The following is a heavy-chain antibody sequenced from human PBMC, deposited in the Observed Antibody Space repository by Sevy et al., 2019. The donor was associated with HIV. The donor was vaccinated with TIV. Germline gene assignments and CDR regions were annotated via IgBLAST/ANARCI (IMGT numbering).Heavy chain of an antibody. J-gene: IGHJ4*02. V-gene: IGHV3-7*01. Sequence: GGSLRLSCAGSGFSLNNYWMNWVRQAPGKGLEWVANIKQDGSVKYYVDSVKGRFTISIDNARNLLYLQMNSLRVEDTALYYCVRAIAAAASFWGQGTLVTVSS. CDR2: IKQDGSVK. CDR1: GFSLNNYW. CDR3: VRAIAAAASF. D-gene: IGHD6-13*01.